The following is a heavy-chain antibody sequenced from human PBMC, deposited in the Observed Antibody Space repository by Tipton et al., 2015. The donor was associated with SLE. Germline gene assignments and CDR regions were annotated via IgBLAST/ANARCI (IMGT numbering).Heavy chain of an antibody. Sequence: SLRLSCAASGFTFSSYSMNWVRQAPGKGLEWVSSISSSSSYIYYADSVKGRFTISRDNAKNSLYLQMNSLRAEDTAVYYCARYSKRGYYYYGMDVWGQGNTVTVSS. V-gene: IGHV3-21*01. D-gene: IGHD4-11*01. CDR3: ARYSKRGYYYYGMDV. J-gene: IGHJ6*02. CDR2: ISSSSSYI. CDR1: GFTFSSYS.